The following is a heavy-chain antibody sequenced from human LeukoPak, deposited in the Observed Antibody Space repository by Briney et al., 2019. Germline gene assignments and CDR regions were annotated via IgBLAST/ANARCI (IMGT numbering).Heavy chain of an antibody. CDR1: GGSFSGYY. Sequence: SETLSLTCAVYGGSFSGYYWSWIRQPPGKGLEWIGEINHSGSTNYNPSLKSRVTVSVDTSKNQFSLKLSSVTAADTAVYYCARTPSPPSIWGQGTLVTVSS. CDR3: ARTPSPPSI. V-gene: IGHV4-34*01. J-gene: IGHJ4*02. CDR2: INHSGST.